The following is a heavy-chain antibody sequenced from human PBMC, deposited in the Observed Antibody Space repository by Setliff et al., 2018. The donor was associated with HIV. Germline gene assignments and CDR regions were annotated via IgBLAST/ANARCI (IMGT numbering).Heavy chain of an antibody. Sequence: ASVKVSCKAYGHTYHAYGITWVRQAPGQGLEWMGWISAHYGSTKYAQTLQGRVTMTTVTSTNTAYMELSSLRSEDTAVYYCARDYSPTFYYYDSSGTFDYWGQGTLVTVSS. CDR3: ARDYSPTFYYYDSSGTFDY. CDR1: GHTYHAYG. V-gene: IGHV1-18*01. CDR2: ISAHYGST. D-gene: IGHD3-22*01. J-gene: IGHJ4*02.